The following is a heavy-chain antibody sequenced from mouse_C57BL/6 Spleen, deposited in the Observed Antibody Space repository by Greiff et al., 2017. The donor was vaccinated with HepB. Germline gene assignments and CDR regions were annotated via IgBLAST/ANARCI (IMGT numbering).Heavy chain of an antibody. Sequence: EVQLQQSGPELVKPGASVKISCKASGYTFTDYYMNWVKQSHGKSLEWIGDINPNNGGTSYNQKFKGKATLTVDKSSSTAYMELRSLTSEDSAVYYCARKGVYYGSSYPFDYWGQGTTLTVSS. CDR3: ARKGVYYGSSYPFDY. J-gene: IGHJ2*01. CDR2: INPNNGGT. V-gene: IGHV1-26*01. D-gene: IGHD1-1*01. CDR1: GYTFTDYY.